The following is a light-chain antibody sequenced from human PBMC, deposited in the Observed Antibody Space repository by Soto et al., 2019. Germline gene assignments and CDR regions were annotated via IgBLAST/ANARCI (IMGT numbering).Light chain of an antibody. CDR3: QQYNTYSRT. J-gene: IGKJ1*01. CDR2: KAS. Sequence: DIQMTQSPSTLSASVGDRVTITCRASQSISSWLAWYQQKPGKAPKLLIYKASSLESGVPSRFSGSESGTEFTLTISSLQPDDFATYYCQQYNTYSRTFGQGTKVE. CDR1: QSISSW. V-gene: IGKV1-5*03.